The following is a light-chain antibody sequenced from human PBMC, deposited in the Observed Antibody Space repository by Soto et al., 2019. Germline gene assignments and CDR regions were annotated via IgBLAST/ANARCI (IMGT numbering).Light chain of an antibody. J-gene: IGLJ1*01. CDR2: DVS. CDR3: SSYRGSSTPHYV. Sequence: QSALTQPASLSGSPGHSITISCTGTSSDVGGYNYFSWYQPHPGKAPKLMIHDVSNRPSGVSNRFSGSKSGNTASLTISGLQAEEEADYYCSSYRGSSTPHYVFGTGTKLTVL. V-gene: IGLV2-14*03. CDR1: SSDVGGYNY.